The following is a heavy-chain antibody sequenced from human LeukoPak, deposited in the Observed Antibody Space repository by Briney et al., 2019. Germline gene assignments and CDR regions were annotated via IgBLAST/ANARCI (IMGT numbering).Heavy chain of an antibody. D-gene: IGHD3-22*01. CDR1: GYTFSSYG. CDR2: ISGDSDST. Sequence: ASVTVSCTASGYTFSSYGVTWVRQAPGQGLAWMGWISGDSDSTNYAQKFQDKVTMTTDTSTNTAYLELRSLTSDDTAIYYCARGRIYYDGSGHYYPDYWGQGTLLTVSS. CDR3: ARGRIYYDGSGHYYPDY. V-gene: IGHV1-18*01. J-gene: IGHJ4*02.